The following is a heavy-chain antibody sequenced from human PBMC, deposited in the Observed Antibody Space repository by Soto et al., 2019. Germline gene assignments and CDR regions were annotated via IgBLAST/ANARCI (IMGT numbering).Heavy chain of an antibody. CDR2: IYYSGST. V-gene: IGHV4-59*08. D-gene: IGHD4-17*01. CDR1: GGSISNYY. CDR3: ARLDYPDYYYMDV. Sequence: SVTLSLTCTVSGGSISNYYWSLIRQPPGKGLEWIGYIYYSGSTNYNPSLKSRVTISVDTSKNQFSLKLSSVTAADTAVYYCARLDYPDYYYMDVWGKGTTVTVSS. J-gene: IGHJ6*03.